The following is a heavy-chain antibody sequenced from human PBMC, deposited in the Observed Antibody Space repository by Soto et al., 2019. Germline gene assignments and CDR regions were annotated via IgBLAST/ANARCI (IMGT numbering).Heavy chain of an antibody. Sequence: SETLSLTCTVSGGSISSGDYYWSWIRQPPGKGLEWIGYIYYSGSTYYNPSLKSRVTISVDTSKNQFSLKLSSVTAADTAVYYCASTPLTAPNFDYWGQGTLVTVSS. CDR2: IYYSGST. CDR3: ASTPLTAPNFDY. CDR1: GGSISSGDYY. J-gene: IGHJ4*02. V-gene: IGHV4-30-4*01. D-gene: IGHD2-21*02.